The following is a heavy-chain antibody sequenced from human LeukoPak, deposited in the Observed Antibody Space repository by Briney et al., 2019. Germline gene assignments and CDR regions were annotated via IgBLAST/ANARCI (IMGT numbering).Heavy chain of an antibody. J-gene: IGHJ4*02. CDR1: GYTFTGYY. CDR3: ARDPPLFTMFGVVQYYFDE. Sequence: GASVKVSCKASGYTFTGYYMHWVRQAPGQGLECMGWINPNSGGTNYAQKFQGRVTITRDTSISTAYMDLSRLKSYDTAVYYCARDPPLFTMFGVVQYYFDEGGEGTLVTVSS. CDR2: INPNSGGT. D-gene: IGHD3-3*01. V-gene: IGHV1-2*02.